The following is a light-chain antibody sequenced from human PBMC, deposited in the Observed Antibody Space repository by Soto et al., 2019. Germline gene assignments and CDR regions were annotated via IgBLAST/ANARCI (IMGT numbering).Light chain of an antibody. CDR1: QSISTW. CDR2: KAS. J-gene: IGKJ1*01. Sequence: DIQMTQSPSTLSASVGDTVSITCRASQSISTWLAWYQQKPGKAPNLLIYKASSLESGVPSRFSGSGSGTEFTRTISSLQPDDSATYYCQQYNNFWTFGQGTKVEIK. V-gene: IGKV1-5*03. CDR3: QQYNNFWT.